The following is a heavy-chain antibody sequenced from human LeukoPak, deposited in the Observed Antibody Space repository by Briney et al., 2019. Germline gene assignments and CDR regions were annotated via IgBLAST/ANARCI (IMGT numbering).Heavy chain of an antibody. D-gene: IGHD2-15*01. V-gene: IGHV1-2*02. CDR3: ARVVVAATHLRPFDY. CDR2: ISPNSGDT. J-gene: IGHJ4*02. CDR1: GYTFTGYY. Sequence: VASVTVSCKASGYTFTGYYIHWVRQAPGQGLEWMEWISPNSGDTNYAQKSQGRVTMTRDTSISTAYMELSRLRSDDTAVYYCARVVVAATHLRPFDYWGQGTLVTVSS.